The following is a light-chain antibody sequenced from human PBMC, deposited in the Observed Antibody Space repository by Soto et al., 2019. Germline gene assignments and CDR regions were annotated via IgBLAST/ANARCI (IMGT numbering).Light chain of an antibody. V-gene: IGKV3-15*01. CDR1: QSVSSN. CDR3: QQYNNWPWT. CDR2: GAS. Sequence: EILLTQSPSTLAVSPGERATLSCRASQSVSSNLAWYQQKPGQAPRLLIYGASTRATGIPARFSGSGSGTEFTLTISSLQSEDFEIYYCQQYNNWPWTFGQGTKVDIK. J-gene: IGKJ1*01.